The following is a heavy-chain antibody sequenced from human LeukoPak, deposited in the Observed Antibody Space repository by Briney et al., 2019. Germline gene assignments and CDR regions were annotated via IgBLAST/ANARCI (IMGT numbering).Heavy chain of an antibody. J-gene: IGHJ5*02. CDR3: ARDFGRDGYNYGGKNWFDP. CDR2: IWYDGSNK. Sequence: GRSLRLSCAASGFTFSSYGMHWVRQAPGKGLEWVAVIWYDGSNKYYADSVKGRFTISRDNSKNTLYLQMNSLRAEDTALYYCARDFGRDGYNYGGKNWFDPWGQGTLVTVSS. CDR1: GFTFSSYG. V-gene: IGHV3-33*01. D-gene: IGHD5-24*01.